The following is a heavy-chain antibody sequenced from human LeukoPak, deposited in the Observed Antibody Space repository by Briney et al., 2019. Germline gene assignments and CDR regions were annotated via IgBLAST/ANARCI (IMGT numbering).Heavy chain of an antibody. CDR3: ARSNYYDSSGYLYCYFYYMDV. J-gene: IGHJ6*03. Sequence: SETLSLTCTVSGGSISSYYWSWIRHPPGKGLEWIGYIYYSGSTNYNPSLKSRFIISVDTSKNRFSLKLSSVTAADTAVYYCARSNYYDSSGYLYCYFYYMDVWGKGTTVTVSS. D-gene: IGHD3-22*01. CDR2: IYYSGST. V-gene: IGHV4-59*01. CDR1: GGSISSYY.